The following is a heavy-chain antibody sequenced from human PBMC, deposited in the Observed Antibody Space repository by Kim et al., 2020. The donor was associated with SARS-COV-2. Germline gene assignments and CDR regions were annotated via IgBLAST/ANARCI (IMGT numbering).Heavy chain of an antibody. CDR3: AKTTGNMDV. J-gene: IGHJ6*02. D-gene: IGHD1-7*01. CDR1: GDAFINYA. Sequence: SVKVSCKASGDAFINYAISWVRQAPGQGLEWMGEIMPIFGTTKYAQKFQDRFTITADGSTNTAYMELSRLTSEDTAVYYCAKTTGNMDVWGQGPTNFVSS. V-gene: IGHV1-69*13. CDR2: IMPIFGTT.